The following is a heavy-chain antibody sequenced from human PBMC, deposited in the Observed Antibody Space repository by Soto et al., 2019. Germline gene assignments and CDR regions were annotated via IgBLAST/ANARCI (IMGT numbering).Heavy chain of an antibody. D-gene: IGHD1-26*01. Sequence: GGSLRLSCAASGFTFSSYAMGWVRQGPGKGLEWVAVVSIGGSTHYADSVRGRFTISRDNSKNTLSLQMNSLTAEDTAVYFCEQRRAAGGHLDYWGQGALVTVSS. V-gene: IGHV3-23*01. CDR1: GFTFSSYA. CDR3: EQRRAAGGHLDY. J-gene: IGHJ4*02. CDR2: VSIGGST.